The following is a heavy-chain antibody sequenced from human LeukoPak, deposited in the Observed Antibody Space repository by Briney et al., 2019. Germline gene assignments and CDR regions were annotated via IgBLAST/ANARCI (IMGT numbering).Heavy chain of an antibody. Sequence: GGSLRLSCAASGFTFSSYEMTWVRQAPGKGLEGVSYISSSGSTIYYADSVKGRFTISRDNAKNSLYLQMNNLRAEDTAVHYCARELWDLWSGFDYWGQGTLVTASS. J-gene: IGHJ4*02. D-gene: IGHD3-3*01. CDR1: GFTFSSYE. V-gene: IGHV3-48*03. CDR3: ARELWDLWSGFDY. CDR2: ISSSGSTI.